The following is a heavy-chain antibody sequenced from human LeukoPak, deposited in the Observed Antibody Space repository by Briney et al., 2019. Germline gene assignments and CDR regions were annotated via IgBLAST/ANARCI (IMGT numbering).Heavy chain of an antibody. J-gene: IGHJ4*02. CDR1: GYIFTSYG. V-gene: IGHV1-18*01. CDR2: ISAYNGNT. D-gene: IGHD2-15*01. Sequence: ASVKVSCKASGYIFTSYGISWVRQAPGQGLEWMGWISAYNGNTNYAQKLQGRVTMTTDTSTSTAYMELRSLRSDDTAVYYCARVWEGWQLATQSLDYWGQGTLVTVSS. CDR3: ARVWEGWQLATQSLDY.